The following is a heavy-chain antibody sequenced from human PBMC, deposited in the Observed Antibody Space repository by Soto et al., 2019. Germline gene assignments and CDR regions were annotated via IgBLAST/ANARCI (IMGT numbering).Heavy chain of an antibody. V-gene: IGHV3-66*01. J-gene: IGHJ3*02. Sequence: EVQLVESGGGLVQPGGSLRLSCAASGFTVSSNYMSWVRQAPGKGLAWVSVSYSGGSTYYADSVKGRFTISRDNSKNTLYLQMNSLRAEDTAVYYCARYRQTSFDIWGQGTMVTVSS. CDR3: ARYRQTSFDI. D-gene: IGHD3-16*02. CDR2: SYSGGST. CDR1: GFTVSSNY.